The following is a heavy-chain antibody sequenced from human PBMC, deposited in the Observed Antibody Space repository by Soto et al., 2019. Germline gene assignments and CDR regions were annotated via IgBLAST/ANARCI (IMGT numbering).Heavy chain of an antibody. V-gene: IGHV5-10-1*01. D-gene: IGHD3-22*01. CDR1: GYSFRNNW. J-gene: IGHJ4*02. CDR3: ARHGAAHYDSSGYHYDLDY. Sequence: GESLKISCKGSGYSFRNNWITWVRQMPGKGLEWMGRIDLTDSYTSYSPSFQGHVSFSADTSINTAYLQWSSLRASDTAMYYCARHGAAHYDSSGYHYDLDYWGQGTPVTVSS. CDR2: IDLTDSYT.